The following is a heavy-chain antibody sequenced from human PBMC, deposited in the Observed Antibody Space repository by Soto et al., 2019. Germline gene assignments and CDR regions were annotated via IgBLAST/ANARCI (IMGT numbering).Heavy chain of an antibody. CDR2: IYPGDSDT. D-gene: IGHD2-2*02. CDR3: ARIIGYCSSTSCYTGWFDP. J-gene: IGHJ5*02. V-gene: IGHV5-51*01. Sequence: EVQLVQSGAEVKKPGESLKISCKGSGYSFTSYWIGWVRQMPGKGLEWMGIIYPGDSDTRYSPSFQGQVTISADKSISTAYLQWSSLKASDTAMYYCARIIGYCSSTSCYTGWFDPWGQGTLVTVSS. CDR1: GYSFTSYW.